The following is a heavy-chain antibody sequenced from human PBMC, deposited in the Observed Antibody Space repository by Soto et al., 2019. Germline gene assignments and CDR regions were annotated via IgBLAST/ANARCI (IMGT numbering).Heavy chain of an antibody. D-gene: IGHD2-15*01. CDR2: IIPILGIA. J-gene: IGHJ4*02. Sequence: QVQLVQSGAEVKKPGSSVKVSCKASGGTFSSYTLSWVRQAPGQGLEWMGRIIPILGIANYAQKFQGRVTITADKSTSTAYMELSSLRSEDTAVYYCAEGYCSGGSCYSGVNYWGQGTLVTVSS. V-gene: IGHV1-69*02. CDR3: AEGYCSGGSCYSGVNY. CDR1: GGTFSSYT.